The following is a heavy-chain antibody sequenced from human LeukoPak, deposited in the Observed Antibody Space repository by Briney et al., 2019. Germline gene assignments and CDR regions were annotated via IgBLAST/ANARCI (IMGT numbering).Heavy chain of an antibody. Sequence: GESLKISCKVSGYSLASYWIGWVRQMPGKGLEWMGIIYPGDSDTRYSPSFQGQVTISADKSISTAYLQWSSLKASDTAMYYCARRQLAHDAFDIWGQGTMVTVSS. V-gene: IGHV5-51*01. CDR1: GYSLASYW. J-gene: IGHJ3*02. D-gene: IGHD5-18*01. CDR2: IYPGDSDT. CDR3: ARRQLAHDAFDI.